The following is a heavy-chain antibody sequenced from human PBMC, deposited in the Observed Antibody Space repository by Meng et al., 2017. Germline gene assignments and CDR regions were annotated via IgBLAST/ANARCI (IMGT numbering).Heavy chain of an antibody. CDR2: INTNTGNP. CDR3: ARGYCSSTSCYYYYYGMDV. CDR1: GYTFTSFA. D-gene: IGHD2-2*01. V-gene: IGHV7-4-1*02. J-gene: IGHJ6*02. Sequence: QVQLVQFGCELKKPGASVKVSCKASGYTFTSFAMNWVRQAPGQGLEWMGWINTNTGNPTYAQGFTGRFVFSLDTSVSTAYLQISSLKAEDTAVYYCARGYCSSTSCYYYYYGMDVWGQGTTVTVSS.